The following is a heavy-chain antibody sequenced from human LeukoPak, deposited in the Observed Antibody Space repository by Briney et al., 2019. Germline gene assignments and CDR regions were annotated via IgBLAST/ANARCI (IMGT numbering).Heavy chain of an antibody. J-gene: IGHJ5*02. CDR1: GGSFSGYY. V-gene: IGHV4-34*01. D-gene: IGHD6-13*01. Sequence: KPSETLSLTCAVDGGSFSGYYWSWIRQPPGKGREWIGEINHSGSTNYNPSLQGRVTISVDTSKNQFSLKLSSVTAADAAVYYCARGGYSSSYNWFDPWGQGTLVTVSS. CDR2: INHSGST. CDR3: ARGGYSSSYNWFDP.